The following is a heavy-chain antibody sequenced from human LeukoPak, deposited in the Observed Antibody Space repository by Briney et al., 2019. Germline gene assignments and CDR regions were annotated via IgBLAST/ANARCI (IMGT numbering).Heavy chain of an antibody. CDR3: ARDDTTWYYFDY. CDR1: GFIVSSNY. D-gene: IGHD1-14*01. V-gene: IGHV3-66*01. Sequence: GGSLRLSCGASGFIVSSNYMSWVRQAPGKGLEWVSVIFSDGRTYYADSVKGRFTISRDYSKNTLYLQMNSLRAEDTAVYYCARDDTTWYYFDYWGQGTLVTVSS. J-gene: IGHJ4*02. CDR2: IFSDGRT.